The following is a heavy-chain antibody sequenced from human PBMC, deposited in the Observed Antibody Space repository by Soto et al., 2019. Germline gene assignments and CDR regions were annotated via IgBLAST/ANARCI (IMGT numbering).Heavy chain of an antibody. D-gene: IGHD4-4*01. J-gene: IGHJ3*01. V-gene: IGHV3-30*18. Sequence: GGSLRLSCAASGFIFSSYTMHWVRRAPGKGLEWVAVISYDGSNKYYADYVKGRFAISRDNSKNTLFLQMNSLRAEDTAVYFCVKDGWTTTISGDGFDFWVQGTVVTVSS. CDR2: ISYDGSNK. CDR3: VKDGWTTTISGDGFDF. CDR1: GFIFSSYT.